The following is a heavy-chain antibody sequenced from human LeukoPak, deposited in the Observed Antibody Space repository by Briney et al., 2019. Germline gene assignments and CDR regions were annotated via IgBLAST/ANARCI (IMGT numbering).Heavy chain of an antibody. J-gene: IGHJ4*02. Sequence: GASVKVSCKASGYTFTSYGISWVRQAPGQGLEWMGWISAYNGNTNYAQKLQGRVTMTTDTSTSTAYMELRGLRSDDTAVYYCARAHYDILTGYAFDYWGQGTLVTVSS. V-gene: IGHV1-18*01. CDR1: GYTFTSYG. CDR2: ISAYNGNT. D-gene: IGHD3-9*01. CDR3: ARAHYDILTGYAFDY.